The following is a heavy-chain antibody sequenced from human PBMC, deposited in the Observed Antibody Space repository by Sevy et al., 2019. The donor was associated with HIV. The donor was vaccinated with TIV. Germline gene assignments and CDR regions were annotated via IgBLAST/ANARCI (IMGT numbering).Heavy chain of an antibody. CDR2: IKQDGSEK. J-gene: IGHJ4*02. CDR1: GFTFSSYW. D-gene: IGHD3-22*01. CDR3: AREGSGSLWYYFDY. V-gene: IGHV3-7*01. Sequence: QLGGSLRLSCAASGFTFSSYWMTWVRQAPGKGLEWVANIKQDGSEKYYVDSVKGRFTISRDNAKNSLYLQMNSLRAEDTAVYYCAREGSGSLWYYFDYWGQGTLVTVSS.